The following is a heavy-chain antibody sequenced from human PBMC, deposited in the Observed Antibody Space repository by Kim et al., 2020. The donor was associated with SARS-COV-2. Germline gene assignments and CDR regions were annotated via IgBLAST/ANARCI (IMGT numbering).Heavy chain of an antibody. J-gene: IGHJ6*01. Sequence: GGSLRLSCEASGFPFHAYSMHWVRQAPGKGLEWVSLISWDGVSTYYADSVKGRFTISRDNNKNSLYLQMSSLRAEDTALYYRVKCGGVRENYYYYGMDV. D-gene: IGHD2-21*01. V-gene: IGHV3-43*01. CDR3: VKCGGVRENYYYYGMDV. CDR1: GFPFHAYS. CDR2: ISWDGVST.